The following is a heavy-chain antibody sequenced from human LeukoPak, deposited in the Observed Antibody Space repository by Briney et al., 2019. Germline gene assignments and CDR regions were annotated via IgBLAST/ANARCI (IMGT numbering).Heavy chain of an antibody. CDR3: ALIARDYGDPPLDY. V-gene: IGHV1-18*01. D-gene: IGHD4-17*01. Sequence: ASVKVSCKASGYTFTSYDINWVRQAPGQGLEWMGWISAYNGNTNYAQKLQGRVTMTTDTSTSTAYMELRSLRSDDTAVYYCALIARDYGDPPLDYWGQGTLVTVSS. J-gene: IGHJ4*02. CDR2: ISAYNGNT. CDR1: GYTFTSYD.